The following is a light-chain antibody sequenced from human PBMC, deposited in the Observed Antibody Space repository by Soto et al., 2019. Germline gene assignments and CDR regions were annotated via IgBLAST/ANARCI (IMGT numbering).Light chain of an antibody. Sequence: QSALTQPASVSGSPGQSITISCTGTSSDVGGYNYVSWYQQHPGKAPKLMIYEVSNRPSGASNRFSGSKSGNTASLTISGLQAEDEADYYCSSYTSSRTRVFGGGTKLTVL. J-gene: IGLJ2*01. V-gene: IGLV2-14*01. CDR1: SSDVGGYNY. CDR2: EVS. CDR3: SSYTSSRTRV.